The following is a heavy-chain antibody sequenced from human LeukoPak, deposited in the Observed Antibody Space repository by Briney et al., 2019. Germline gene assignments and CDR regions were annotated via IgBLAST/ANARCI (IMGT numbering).Heavy chain of an antibody. J-gene: IGHJ4*02. CDR3: AKDARRSDGWYFFDH. CDR1: GFAFRSQA. Sequence: GGSLRLSCAASGFAFRSQAMGWVRQAPGKGLEWVSVISDSGDTTYYADSVKGRFTISRDNSKNTLYLQMNSLRAEDTATYYCAKDARRSDGWYFFDHWGQGALVTVSS. CDR2: ISDSGDTT. V-gene: IGHV3-23*01. D-gene: IGHD6-19*01.